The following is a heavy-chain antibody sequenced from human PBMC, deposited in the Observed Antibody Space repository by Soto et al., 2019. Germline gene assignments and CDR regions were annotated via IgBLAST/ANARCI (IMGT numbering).Heavy chain of an antibody. J-gene: IGHJ6*02. D-gene: IGHD5-18*01. V-gene: IGHV6-1*01. Sequence: SQTLSLTCAISGDSVSSNSAAWNWIRQSPSKGLEWLGRIYYRSKWYNDYAVSVKSRITINPDTSKNQFSLQLNSVTPEDTAVYYCARDLPPDTAMVPRYYYYGMDVWGQGTTVTVSS. CDR2: IYYRSKWYN. CDR3: ARDLPPDTAMVPRYYYYGMDV. CDR1: GDSVSSNSAA.